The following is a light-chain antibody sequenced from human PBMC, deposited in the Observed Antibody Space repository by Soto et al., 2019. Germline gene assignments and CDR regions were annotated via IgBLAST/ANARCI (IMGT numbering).Light chain of an antibody. CDR2: DVS. CDR3: CSYAGSYYV. V-gene: IGLV2-11*01. Sequence: QSALTQPRSVSGSPGQSVTISCTGTSSDVGGYNYVSWYQQHPGKAPNLRMYDVSKRPSGVPDRFSGSKSGNTASLTISGLQAEDEAAYYCCSYAGSYYVFGTGTKLTVL. CDR1: SSDVGGYNY. J-gene: IGLJ1*01.